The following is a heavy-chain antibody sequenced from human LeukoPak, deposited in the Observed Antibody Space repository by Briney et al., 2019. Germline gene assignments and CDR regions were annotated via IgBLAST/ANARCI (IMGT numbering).Heavy chain of an antibody. J-gene: IGHJ4*02. CDR1: GGSISSSSYY. Sequence: SETLSLTCTVSGGSISSSSYYWGWIRQPPGKGLEWIGSIYYSGSTYYKPSLKSRVTISVDTSKNQFSLKLSSVTAADTAVYYCARQLGYYDFWSGYYTGNYFDYWGQGTLVTVSS. V-gene: IGHV4-39*01. CDR3: ARQLGYYDFWSGYYTGNYFDY. D-gene: IGHD3-3*01. CDR2: IYYSGST.